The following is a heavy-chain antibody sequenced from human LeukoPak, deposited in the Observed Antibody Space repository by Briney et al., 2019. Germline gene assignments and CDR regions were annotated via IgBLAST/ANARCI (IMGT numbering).Heavy chain of an antibody. V-gene: IGHV4-59*01. Sequence: SETLSLTCTVSGGSISSYYWSWIRQPPGKGLGWIGYIYYSGSTNYNPSLKSRVTISVDTSKNQFSLKLSSVTAADTAVYYCASSPSLKYSGYNWFDPWGQGTLVTVSS. D-gene: IGHD5-12*01. CDR2: IYYSGST. CDR3: ASSPSLKYSGYNWFDP. J-gene: IGHJ5*02. CDR1: GGSISSYY.